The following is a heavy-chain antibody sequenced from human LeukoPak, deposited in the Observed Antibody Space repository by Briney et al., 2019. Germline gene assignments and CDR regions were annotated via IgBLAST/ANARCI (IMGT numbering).Heavy chain of an antibody. Sequence: PSETLSLTCAVYGGSFSGYYWSWIRQPPGKGLEWIGEINHSGSTNYNPSLKSRVTISVDTSKNQFSLKLSSVTAADTAVYYCARGGLPLGWFDPWGQGTLVAVSS. CDR3: ARGGLPLGWFDP. D-gene: IGHD3-16*01. V-gene: IGHV4-34*01. CDR2: INHSGST. J-gene: IGHJ5*02. CDR1: GGSFSGYY.